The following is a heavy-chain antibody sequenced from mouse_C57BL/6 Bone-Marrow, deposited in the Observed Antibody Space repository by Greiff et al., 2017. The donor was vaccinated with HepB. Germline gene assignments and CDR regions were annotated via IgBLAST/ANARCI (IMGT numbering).Heavy chain of an antibody. Sequence: QVQLQQPGTELVKPGASVKLSCKASGYTFTSYWMHWVKQRPGQGLEWIGNINPSNGGTNYNEKFKSKATRTVDKSSSTAYMQLSSLTSEDSAVYYCALYDYDVGNYYAMDYWGRGTSVTVSS. J-gene: IGHJ4*01. CDR1: GYTFTSYW. D-gene: IGHD2-4*01. CDR3: ALYDYDVGNYYAMDY. V-gene: IGHV1-53*01. CDR2: INPSNGGT.